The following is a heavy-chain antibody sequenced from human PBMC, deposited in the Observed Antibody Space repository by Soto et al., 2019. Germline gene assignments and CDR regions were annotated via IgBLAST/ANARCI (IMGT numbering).Heavy chain of an antibody. V-gene: IGHV3-23*01. D-gene: IGHD6-19*01. J-gene: IGHJ4*02. Sequence: EVQLLESGGGSVQPGGSLRLSCAASGFTFSSYAMSWVRQAPGKGLEWVSAISGTGSSTNDADSVEGRFTISRDNSKNTLYLHMSSLRAEDTAVYYCAKAGGIAVPGTHLDYWGQGTLVTVSS. CDR3: AKAGGIAVPGTHLDY. CDR1: GFTFSSYA. CDR2: ISGTGSST.